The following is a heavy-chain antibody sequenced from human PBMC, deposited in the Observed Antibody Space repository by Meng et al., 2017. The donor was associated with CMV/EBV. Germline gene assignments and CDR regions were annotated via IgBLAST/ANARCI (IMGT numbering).Heavy chain of an antibody. D-gene: IGHD3-3*01. Sequence: GESLKISCVASGFAFSRYSMNWVRQAPGKGLEWVSSISSVRNYVDYVDSVKGRFTISRDNAKNSLYLQMNSLRAEDTAVYYCARDYPLRSYVGYGMDVWGQGTTVTVSS. CDR1: GFAFSRYS. V-gene: IGHV3-21*01. CDR2: ISSVRNYV. J-gene: IGHJ6*02. CDR3: ARDYPLRSYVGYGMDV.